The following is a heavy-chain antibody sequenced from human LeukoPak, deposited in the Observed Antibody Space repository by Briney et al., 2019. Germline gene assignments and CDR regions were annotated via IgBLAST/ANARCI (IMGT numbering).Heavy chain of an antibody. CDR1: GGSISSYY. V-gene: IGHV4-59*01. Sequence: PSETLSLTCTVSGGSISSYYWSWLRQPPGKGLEGIGYIYYSGSTNYNPSLKSRVTISVDTSKNQFSLKLSSVTAADTAVYYCARIREWFDAFDIWGQGAMVTVSS. CDR2: IYYSGST. J-gene: IGHJ3*02. CDR3: ARIREWFDAFDI. D-gene: IGHD3-3*01.